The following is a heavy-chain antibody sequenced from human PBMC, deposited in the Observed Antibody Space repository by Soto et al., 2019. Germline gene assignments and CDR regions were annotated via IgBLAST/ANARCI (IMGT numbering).Heavy chain of an antibody. D-gene: IGHD3-9*01. CDR2: IIPILGIA. J-gene: IGHJ4*02. Sequence: ASVKVSCKASGGTFSSYTISWVRQAPGQGLEWMGRIIPILGIANYAQKFQGRVTITADKSTSTAYMELSSLRSEDTAVYYCARLPHDILTGPATDYWGQGTLVTVSS. CDR1: GGTFSSYT. V-gene: IGHV1-69*02. CDR3: ARLPHDILTGPATDY.